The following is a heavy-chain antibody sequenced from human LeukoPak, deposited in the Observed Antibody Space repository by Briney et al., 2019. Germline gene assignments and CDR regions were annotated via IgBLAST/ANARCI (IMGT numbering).Heavy chain of an antibody. CDR2: IYYSGST. CDR1: GGPISSYY. D-gene: IGHD3-22*01. Sequence: SETLSLTCTVSGGPISSYYWSWIRQPPGKGLEWIGYIYYSGSTNYNPSLKSRVTISVDTSKNQFSLKLSSVTAADTAVYYCASSLYYYDSSGYLFDYWGQGTLVTVSS. V-gene: IGHV4-59*01. CDR3: ASSLYYYDSSGYLFDY. J-gene: IGHJ4*02.